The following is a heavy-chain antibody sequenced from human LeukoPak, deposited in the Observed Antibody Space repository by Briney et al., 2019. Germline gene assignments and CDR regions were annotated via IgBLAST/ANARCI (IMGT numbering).Heavy chain of an antibody. D-gene: IGHD3-22*01. Sequence: GSLRLSCAASGFTFSTYWMHWVRQAPGKGLVWVSRIKSDGGTNYADSVKGRFTISRDNAKKTVSLQMNRLRPEDTGVYYCARAPSEIGGYYPEYFRHWGQGTLVTVSS. CDR1: GFTFSTYW. CDR3: ARAPSEIGGYYPEYFRH. V-gene: IGHV3-74*01. CDR2: IKSDGGT. J-gene: IGHJ1*01.